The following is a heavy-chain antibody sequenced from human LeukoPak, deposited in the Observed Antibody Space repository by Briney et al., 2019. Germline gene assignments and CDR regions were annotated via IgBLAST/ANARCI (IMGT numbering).Heavy chain of an antibody. V-gene: IGHV3-30*04. J-gene: IGHJ4*02. D-gene: IGHD2-8*01. Sequence: GGSLRLSCAASRFIFSNYAMHWVRQAPGKGLDWVAVISYHGRDQFYADSVKGRFTISRDSSKDTLYLQMNSLRAEDTAVYYCARDLGYCTNGVCHTRFDYWGQGTLVAVSS. CDR3: ARDLGYCTNGVCHTRFDY. CDR1: RFIFSNYA. CDR2: ISYHGRDQ.